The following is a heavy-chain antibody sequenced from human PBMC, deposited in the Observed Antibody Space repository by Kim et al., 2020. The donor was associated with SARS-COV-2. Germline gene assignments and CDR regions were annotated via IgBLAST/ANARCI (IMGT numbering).Heavy chain of an antibody. D-gene: IGHD2-15*01. Sequence: GGSLRLSCAASGFTFSRYWMNWVRQAPGKGLEWGANIKQDGSETYYVDSVKGRFTISRDNAKNSLCLQMNSLRAEDAAVYYCASQYCSGNNCYDYWGQGTLVTVSS. V-gene: IGHV3-7*01. CDR2: IKQDGSET. CDR3: ASQYCSGNNCYDY. J-gene: IGHJ4*02. CDR1: GFTFSRYW.